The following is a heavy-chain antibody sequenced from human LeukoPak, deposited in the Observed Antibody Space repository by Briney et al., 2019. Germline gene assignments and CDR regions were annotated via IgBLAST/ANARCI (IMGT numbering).Heavy chain of an antibody. CDR3: ARDFESSYSWFDY. J-gene: IGHJ4*02. CDR2: ISAYNGNT. V-gene: IGHV1-18*04. CDR1: GYTFTGYY. Sequence: ASVKVSCKASGYTFTGYYMHWVRQAPGQGLEWMGWISAYNGNTNYEPKVQGRVTMTTNASKRTAYMEMRKLRSDDTAVYYCARDFESSYSWFDYWGQGALVTVSS. D-gene: IGHD5-18*01.